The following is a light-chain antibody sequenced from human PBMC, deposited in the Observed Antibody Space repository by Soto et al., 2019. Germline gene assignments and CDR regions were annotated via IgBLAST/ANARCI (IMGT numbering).Light chain of an antibody. CDR3: TSRTTSTTMI. J-gene: IGLJ2*01. Sequence: QSVLTQPASVSGSPGQSITISCTGTSSDIGAYNFVSWYQQHPGKAPKLMLYDVNIRPSGVSNRFSGSKSGNTDSLTISGLQAEDEDDYYCTSRTTSTTMIFGGGTQLTVL. V-gene: IGLV2-14*03. CDR1: SSDIGAYNF. CDR2: DVN.